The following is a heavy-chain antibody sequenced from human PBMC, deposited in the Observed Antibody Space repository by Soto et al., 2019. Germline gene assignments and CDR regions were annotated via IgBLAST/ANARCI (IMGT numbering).Heavy chain of an antibody. Sequence: ASETLSLTCTVSGDSITSNSYFWAWIRQPPGKGLEWIGSIYYSGTTYYNPSLKSRVTISVDRSKNQFSLKLSSVTAATTAVYYCARRYGGNLDDWGQGTLVTVSS. CDR3: ARRYGGNLDD. D-gene: IGHD1-26*01. CDR1: GDSITSNSYF. CDR2: IYYSGTT. J-gene: IGHJ4*02. V-gene: IGHV4-39*01.